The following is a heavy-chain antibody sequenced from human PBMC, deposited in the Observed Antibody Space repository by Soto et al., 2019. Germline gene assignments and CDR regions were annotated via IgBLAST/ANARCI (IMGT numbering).Heavy chain of an antibody. J-gene: IGHJ4*02. CDR3: STLGGPHLESRDY. CDR2: IKGDGSDT. V-gene: IGHV3-74*01. CDR1: GFTFSSSR. Sequence: EVQLVESGGGLVQPGGSLRLSCAASGFTFSSSRMHWVRQVPGKGLVWVSHIKGDGSDTSYAESVKGRFTVSRDNAKGTLYLQMNNLRAEDTALYYCSTLGGPHLESRDYWGQGTLVTVSS. D-gene: IGHD1-1*01.